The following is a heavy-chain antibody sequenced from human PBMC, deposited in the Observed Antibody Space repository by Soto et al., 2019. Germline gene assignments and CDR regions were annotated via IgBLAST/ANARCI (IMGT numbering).Heavy chain of an antibody. CDR2: IDPSDSYT. CDR1: GYRFTSYL. V-gene: IGHV5-10-1*01. Sequence: PVESLKVSCEFSGYRFTSYLIIWGLQMPGKGLEWMGRIDPSDSYTNYSPSFQGHVNISADKSISTAYLQWSSLKASDTAMYYCAKQIGRYSYENDMHVWGQGTLVNVSS. D-gene: IGHD5-18*01. J-gene: IGHJ4*02. CDR3: AKQIGRYSYENDMHV.